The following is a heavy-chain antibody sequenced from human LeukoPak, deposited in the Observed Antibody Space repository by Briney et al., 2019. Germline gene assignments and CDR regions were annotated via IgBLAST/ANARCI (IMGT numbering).Heavy chain of an antibody. Sequence: GGSLRLSCAASGFGFINDAMHWVRQAPGKGLEWVAIISYDGTTKYYADSVKGRFTISKDNSKKTMYLQMNSLRAEDTAVYYCATVQWEIPLVAAFDIWGQGTMVTVSS. V-gene: IGHV3-30-3*01. D-gene: IGHD1-26*01. CDR2: ISYDGTTK. CDR3: ATVQWEIPLVAAFDI. J-gene: IGHJ3*02. CDR1: GFGFINDA.